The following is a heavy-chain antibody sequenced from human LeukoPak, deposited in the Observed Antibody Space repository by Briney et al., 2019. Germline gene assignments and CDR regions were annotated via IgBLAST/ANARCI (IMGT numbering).Heavy chain of an antibody. CDR1: GGSISSSSYY. D-gene: IGHD3-22*01. J-gene: IGHJ4*02. Sequence: SETLSLTCTVSGGSISSSSYYWGWIRQPPGKGLEWIGNIYYSGSTYYNPSLQSRFTISVDTSKNQFSLELSSVTAADTAVYYCARMMYYYDSSGYFDYWGQGTLVTVSS. CDR2: IYYSGST. V-gene: IGHV4-39*01. CDR3: ARMMYYYDSSGYFDY.